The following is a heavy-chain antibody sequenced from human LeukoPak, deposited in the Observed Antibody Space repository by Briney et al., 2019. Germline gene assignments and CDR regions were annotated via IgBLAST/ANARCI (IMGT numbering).Heavy chain of an antibody. CDR1: GFIFNRYA. J-gene: IGHJ3*02. D-gene: IGHD3-10*01. CDR2: ITGGGSST. Sequence: GGSLRLSCAASGFIFNRYAMSWVRQAPGKGLEWHSAITGGGSSTYYADSVKGRFTISRDKSKNTLYLQMDSLRAEDTAVYYCAKDTRDTYYDALDIWGQGTMVTVSS. V-gene: IGHV3-23*01. CDR3: AKDTRDTYYDALDI.